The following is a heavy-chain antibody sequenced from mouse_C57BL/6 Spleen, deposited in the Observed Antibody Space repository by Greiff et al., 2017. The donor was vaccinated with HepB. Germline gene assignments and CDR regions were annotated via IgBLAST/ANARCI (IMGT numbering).Heavy chain of an antibody. V-gene: IGHV1-52*01. J-gene: IGHJ1*03. CDR3: ARVTTVEARYFDV. Sequence: QVQLQQPGAELVRPGSSVKLSCKASGYTFTSYWMHWVKQRPIQGLEWIGNIDPSDSETHYNQKFKDKATLTVDKSSSTAYMQLSSLTSEDSAVYYCARVTTVEARYFDVWGTGTTVTVSS. D-gene: IGHD1-1*01. CDR1: GYTFTSYW. CDR2: IDPSDSET.